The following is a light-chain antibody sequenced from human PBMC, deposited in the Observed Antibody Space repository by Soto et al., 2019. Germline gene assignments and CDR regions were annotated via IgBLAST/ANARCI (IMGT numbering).Light chain of an antibody. CDR2: DAS. J-gene: IGKJ4*01. CDR3: HQRSNWPRT. CDR1: QSVRSY. V-gene: IGKV3-11*01. Sequence: EIVLTQSPATLSLSPGERATLSCMASQSVRSYLAWYQQRPGQSPRLLLYDASTRATGIPARFSGSGSGTDFTLTISSLEREDFAVYYCHQRSNWPRTFGGGTKVDNK.